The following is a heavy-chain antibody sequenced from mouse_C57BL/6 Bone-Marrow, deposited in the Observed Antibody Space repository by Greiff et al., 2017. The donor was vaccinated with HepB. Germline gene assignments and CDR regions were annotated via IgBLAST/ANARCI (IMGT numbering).Heavy chain of an antibody. CDR1: GFTFSSYT. CDR3: ARDGYYPYYFDY. Sequence: EVQLVESGGGLVKPGGSLKLSCAASGFTFSSYTMSWVRQTPEKRLEWVATISGGGGNTYYPDSVKGRFTISRDNAKNTLYLQMSSLRPEDTALYYCARDGYYPYYFDYWGQGTTLTVSS. J-gene: IGHJ2*01. V-gene: IGHV5-9*01. D-gene: IGHD2-3*01. CDR2: ISGGGGNT.